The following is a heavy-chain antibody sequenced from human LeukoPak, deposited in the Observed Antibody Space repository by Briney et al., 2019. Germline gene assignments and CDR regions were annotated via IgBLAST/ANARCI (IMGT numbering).Heavy chain of an antibody. CDR3: AREGTKRTFDY. V-gene: IGHV4-59*01. D-gene: IGHD1-7*01. J-gene: IGHJ4*02. CDR1: GGSISSYY. Sequence: TSETLSLTCTVSGGSISSYYWSWIRQPPGKGLEWIGYIYYSGSTNYNPSLKSRVTISVDTSKNQFSLKLSSVTAADTAVHYCAREGTKRTFDYWGQGTLVTVSS. CDR2: IYYSGST.